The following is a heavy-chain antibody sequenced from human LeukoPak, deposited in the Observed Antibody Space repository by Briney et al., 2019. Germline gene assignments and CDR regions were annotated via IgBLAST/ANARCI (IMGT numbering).Heavy chain of an antibody. D-gene: IGHD1-26*01. CDR3: ARAEWEYYFDY. V-gene: IGHV4-59*01. J-gene: IGHJ4*02. CDR2: IYYSGST. CDR1: GGSISSYY. Sequence: SETLSLTCTVSGGSISSYYWSWIRQPPGKGLEWIGYIYYSGSTNYNPSLKSRVTISVDTSKNQFSLKLSSVTAADTAVYYCARAEWEYYFDYWGQGALVTVSS.